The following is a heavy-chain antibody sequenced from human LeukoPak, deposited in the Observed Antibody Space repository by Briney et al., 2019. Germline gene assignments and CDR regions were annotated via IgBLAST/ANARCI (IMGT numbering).Heavy chain of an antibody. CDR3: ARDKAVTTEVTQHFQH. CDR1: GYTFSSYG. V-gene: IGHV1-18*01. CDR2: ISAYNGNT. J-gene: IGHJ1*01. Sequence: GASVKVSCKASGYTFSSYGISWVRQAPGQGLEWMGWISAYNGNTNYAQKLQGRVTMTTDTSTCTAYMELRSLRSDDTAVYYCARDKAVTTEVTQHFQHWGQGTLVSVSS. D-gene: IGHD4-23*01.